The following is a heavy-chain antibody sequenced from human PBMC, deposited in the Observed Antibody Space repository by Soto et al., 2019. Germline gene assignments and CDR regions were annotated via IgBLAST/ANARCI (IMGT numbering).Heavy chain of an antibody. CDR3: AKSPIVVVIANPHPRPFDY. V-gene: IGHV3-23*01. Sequence: GGSLRLSCAASGFTFSSYAMSWVRQAPGKGLEWVSAISGSGGSTYYADSVKGRFTISRDNSKNTLYLQMNSLRAEDTAVYYCAKSPIVVVIANPHPRPFDYWGQGTLVTVSS. J-gene: IGHJ4*02. CDR1: GFTFSSYA. CDR2: ISGSGGST. D-gene: IGHD2-21*01.